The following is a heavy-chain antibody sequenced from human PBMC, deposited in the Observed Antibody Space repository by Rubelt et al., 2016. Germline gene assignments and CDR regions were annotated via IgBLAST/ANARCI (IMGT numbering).Heavy chain of an antibody. V-gene: IGHV1-69*04. D-gene: IGHD6-13*01. J-gene: IGHJ6*02. Sequence: AISWVRQAPGQGLEWMGRIIPILGIANYAQKFQGRVTITADKSTSTAYMELSSLRSEDTAVYYCARGVRGRIGIAAAAPYGMDVWGQGTTVTVSS. CDR1: A. CDR3: ARGVRGRIGIAAAAPYGMDV. CDR2: IIPILGIA.